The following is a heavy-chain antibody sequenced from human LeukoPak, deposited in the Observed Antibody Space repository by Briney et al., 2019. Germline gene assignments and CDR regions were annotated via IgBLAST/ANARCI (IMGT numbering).Heavy chain of an antibody. CDR2: MNQDGSKA. D-gene: IGHD2-2*01. V-gene: IGHV3-7*01. J-gene: IGHJ3*02. CDR3: TRDPECSSTSCLDAFDI. Sequence: GSLRLSCAASGFTFSNYWMTWVRQAPGKGLEWVANMNQDGSKAYYVDSVKGRFTVSRDNAKNSLYLQMNSLRADDTALYYCTRDPECSSTSCLDAFDIWGQGTMVTVSS. CDR1: GFTFSNYW.